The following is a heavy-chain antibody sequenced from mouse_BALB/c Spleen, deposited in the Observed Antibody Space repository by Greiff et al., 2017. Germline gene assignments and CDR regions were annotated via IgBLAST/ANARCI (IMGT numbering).Heavy chain of an antibody. CDR2: INSNGGST. CDR3: ARHYWDGFFAY. J-gene: IGHJ3*01. Sequence: EVNVVESGGGLVKLGGSLKLSCAASGFTFSSYYMSWVRQTPEKRLELVAAINSNGGSTYYPDTVKGRFTISRDNAKNTLYLQMSSLKSEDTALYYCARHYWDGFFAYWGQGTLVTVSA. CDR1: GFTFSSYY. D-gene: IGHD4-1*01. V-gene: IGHV5-6-2*01.